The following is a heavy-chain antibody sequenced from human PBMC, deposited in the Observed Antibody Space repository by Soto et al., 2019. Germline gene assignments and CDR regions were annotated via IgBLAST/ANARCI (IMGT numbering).Heavy chain of an antibody. CDR3: VTDKGRNWFEP. CDR2: ITHSGDS. J-gene: IGHJ5*02. Sequence: QLQLQESDSGLVKPSQTLSLSCTVSGASVTRHSYSWNWFRQPPGRGLEWIGYITHSGDSYYHPSLNGRVRFSLDTSKNQFSLNLTSLTAADTAMYYCVTDKGRNWFEPWGQGTLVIVSS. CDR1: GASVTRHSYS. V-gene: IGHV4-30-2*01.